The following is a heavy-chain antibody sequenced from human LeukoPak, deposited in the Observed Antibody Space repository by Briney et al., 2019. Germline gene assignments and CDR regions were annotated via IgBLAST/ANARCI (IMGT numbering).Heavy chain of an antibody. V-gene: IGHV1-46*01. D-gene: IGHD4-17*01. J-gene: IGHJ6*02. Sequence: ASVKVSCKASGYTFTSYYMHWVRQAPGQGLEWMGIINPSGGSTSYAQKFQGRVTMTRDTSTSTVYMELSSLRSEDTAVYYCARDRAYGDYAGTSGMDVWGQGTTVTVSS. CDR1: GYTFTSYY. CDR2: INPSGGST. CDR3: ARDRAYGDYAGTSGMDV.